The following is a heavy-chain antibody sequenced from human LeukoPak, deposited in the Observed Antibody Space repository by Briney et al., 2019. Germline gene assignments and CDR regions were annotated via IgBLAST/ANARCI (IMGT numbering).Heavy chain of an antibody. D-gene: IGHD3-16*01. V-gene: IGHV4-4*09. J-gene: IGHJ2*01. CDR2: IFSNGNT. CDR1: GGSVGSFY. Sequence: SETLSLTCTFSGGSVGSFYWSWIRQTSGKGLEWIGSIFSNGNTNVNPSFKNRVTISRDTPKNQVSLKVTSVAAADTAVYYCASGGFPWYFEFWGRGTLITVSS. CDR3: ASGGFPWYFEF.